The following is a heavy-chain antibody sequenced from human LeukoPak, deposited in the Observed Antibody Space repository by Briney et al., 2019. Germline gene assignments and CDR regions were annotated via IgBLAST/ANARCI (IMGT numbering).Heavy chain of an antibody. CDR2: INPNTGGT. CDR3: AIIVAAIRGFDY. J-gene: IGHJ4*02. D-gene: IGHD5-12*01. Sequence: ASVKVSCKASGYTFTGYYMYWVRQAPAQGVEGMGWINPNTGGTNYAQKFQDRVTMTRDTSINTAYMELSRLTSDDTAVYYCAIIVAAIRGFDYWGQGTLVTVSS. CDR1: GYTFTGYY. V-gene: IGHV1-2*02.